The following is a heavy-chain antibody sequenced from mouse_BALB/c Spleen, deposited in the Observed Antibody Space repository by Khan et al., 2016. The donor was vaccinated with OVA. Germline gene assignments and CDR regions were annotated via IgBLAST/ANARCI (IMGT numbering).Heavy chain of an antibody. CDR2: INTETGEP. J-gene: IGHJ3*01. CDR1: GYTFTDYS. Sequence: LVESGPELKKPGETVKISCKASGYTFTDYSMHWVKQAPGKGLKWMGWINTETGEPTYADDFKGRFAFFLETSASTAYLQINNLKNEDTATYFGARNFLYYYGSSPFAYWGQGTLVTVSA. V-gene: IGHV9-2-1*01. CDR3: ARNFLYYYGSSPFAY. D-gene: IGHD1-1*01.